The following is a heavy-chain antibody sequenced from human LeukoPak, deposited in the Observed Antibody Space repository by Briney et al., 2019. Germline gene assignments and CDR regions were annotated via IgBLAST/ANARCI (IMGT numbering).Heavy chain of an antibody. J-gene: IGHJ3*02. Sequence: ASVKVSCKASGYTFTDYYMHWVRQAPGQGLEWMGWINPNSGGTNYAQNFQGRVTMTRDTSINTAHMELSRLGSDDTAVYYCMRDPRTTKNAFDIWGQGTMVTVSS. CDR3: MRDPRTTKNAFDI. D-gene: IGHD4-11*01. CDR2: INPNSGGT. CDR1: GYTFTDYY. V-gene: IGHV1-2*02.